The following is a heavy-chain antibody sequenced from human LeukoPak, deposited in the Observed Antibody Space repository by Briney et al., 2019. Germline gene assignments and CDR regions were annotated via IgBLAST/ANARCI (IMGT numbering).Heavy chain of an antibody. D-gene: IGHD5-18*01. Sequence: PSETLSLTCTVSGGSISSYYWSWIRQPPGKGLEWIWYIYYSGSTKYNPSLKSRVTISVNTSKNQFSLKLSSVTAADTAVYYCARLGMQLWSLYYYYYMDVWGKGTTVTISS. CDR2: IYYSGST. V-gene: IGHV4-59*12. J-gene: IGHJ6*03. CDR3: ARLGMQLWSLYYYYYMDV. CDR1: GGSISSYY.